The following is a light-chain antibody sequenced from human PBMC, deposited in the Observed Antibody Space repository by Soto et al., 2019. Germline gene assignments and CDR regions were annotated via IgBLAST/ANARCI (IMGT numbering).Light chain of an antibody. CDR2: GAS. V-gene: IGKV3-20*01. Sequence: EIVLTQNPGTLSLSPGERATLSCRASQSVSSSYLAWYQQKPGQAPRLLIYGASSRATGIPDRFSGSGSGTDFTLTISRLEPEDFAVYYCQQYGSSHTFGQGTRLEI. CDR3: QQYGSSHT. CDR1: QSVSSSY. J-gene: IGKJ5*01.